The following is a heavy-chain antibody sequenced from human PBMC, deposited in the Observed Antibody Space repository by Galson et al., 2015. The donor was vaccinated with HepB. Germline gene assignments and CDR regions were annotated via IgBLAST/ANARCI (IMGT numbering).Heavy chain of an antibody. CDR2: ISANGGSR. Sequence: LRLSCAASGFTFGSTATTWVRQAPGKGLEWVSGISANGGSRFYAESVKGRFTISRDNSKNTLSFQMNSLRAEDTAVYYCAKGYGLFDLWGQGTLVTVSS. V-gene: IGHV3-23*01. J-gene: IGHJ5*02. CDR1: GFTFGSTA. D-gene: IGHD4-17*01. CDR3: AKGYGLFDL.